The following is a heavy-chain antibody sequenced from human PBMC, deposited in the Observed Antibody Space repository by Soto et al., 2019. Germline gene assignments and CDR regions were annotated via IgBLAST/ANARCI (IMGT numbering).Heavy chain of an antibody. J-gene: IGHJ6*02. CDR1: EFTFSNYA. CDR2: IWYDESKK. V-gene: IGHV3-33*01. Sequence: QERLVESGGGVVQPGTSLRLSCAAAEFTFSNYAMHWVRQAPGMGLEWVAVIWYDESKKYYADSVKGRFTISRDNSKNTVYLQMNSLRAEDTAVYYCARDDYGIDVWGQGTTVTVSS. CDR3: ARDDYGIDV.